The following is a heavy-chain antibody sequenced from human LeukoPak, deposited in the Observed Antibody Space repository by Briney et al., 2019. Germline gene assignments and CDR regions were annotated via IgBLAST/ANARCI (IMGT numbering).Heavy chain of an antibody. CDR3: ARGLTDIVVVVAATTRFDP. D-gene: IGHD2-15*01. CDR1: GGSFRGYY. J-gene: IGHJ5*02. CDR2: VNHSGST. Sequence: SETLSLTCAVYGGSFRGYYWSWICQPPGKGLEWIGEVNHSGSTNYNPSLKSRVTISVDTSKNQFSLKLSSVTAADTAVYYCARGLTDIVVVVAATTRFDPWGQGTLVTVSS. V-gene: IGHV4-34*01.